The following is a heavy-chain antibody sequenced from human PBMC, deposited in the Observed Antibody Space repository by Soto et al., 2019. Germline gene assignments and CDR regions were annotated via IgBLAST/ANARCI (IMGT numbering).Heavy chain of an antibody. CDR2: IYPGDSDT. CDR1: GYSFNSYW. CDR3: ARPMYYYGSGSYYLDY. J-gene: IGHJ4*02. D-gene: IGHD3-10*01. Sequence: PGESLKISFKGSGYSFNSYWIGWVRQMPRKSLEWMGIIYPGDSDTRYSPSFQGQVTISADKSISTAYLQWSSLKASDTAMYYCARPMYYYGSGSYYLDYWGQGTLVTVSS. V-gene: IGHV5-51*01.